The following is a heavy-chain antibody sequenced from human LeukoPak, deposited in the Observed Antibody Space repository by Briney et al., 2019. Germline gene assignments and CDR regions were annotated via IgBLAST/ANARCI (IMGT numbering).Heavy chain of an antibody. CDR2: IYYSGST. CDR1: GGSISSYY. V-gene: IGHV4-59*01. Sequence: SETLSLTCTVSGGSISSYYWSWIRQAPGKGLEWIGYIYYSGSTNYNPSLKSRVTISVDTSKNQFSLKLSSVTAADTAVYYCARALVVVHYDIWGQGTMVTVSS. J-gene: IGHJ3*02. CDR3: ARALVVVHYDI. D-gene: IGHD3-22*01.